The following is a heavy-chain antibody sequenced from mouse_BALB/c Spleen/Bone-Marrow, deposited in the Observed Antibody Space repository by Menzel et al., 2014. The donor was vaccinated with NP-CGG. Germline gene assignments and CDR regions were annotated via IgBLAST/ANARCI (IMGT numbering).Heavy chain of an antibody. CDR2: INPYNGDT. Sequence: AQLQQPGPELVKPGASVKISCKASGYSFTGYFMNWVMQSHGKSLEWIGRINPYNGDTFYNQKFKGKATLTVDKPSSTAHMELRSLASEDSAVYYCARSGYYGSSYFDYWGQGTTLTVSS. CDR3: ARSGYYGSSYFDY. D-gene: IGHD1-1*01. J-gene: IGHJ2*01. CDR1: GYSFTGYF. V-gene: IGHV1-20*02.